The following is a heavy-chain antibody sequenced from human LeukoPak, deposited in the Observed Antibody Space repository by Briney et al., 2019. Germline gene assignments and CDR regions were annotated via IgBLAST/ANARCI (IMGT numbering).Heavy chain of an antibody. Sequence: GGSLRLSCAASGFTFSNAWMSWVRQAPGKGLEWVGRIKSKTDGGTTDYAAPVKGRFTISRDDSKNTLYLQMNSLKTEDTAVYYCTTYYDFWYYFDYWGQGTLVTASS. D-gene: IGHD3-3*01. CDR2: IKSKTDGGTT. J-gene: IGHJ4*02. CDR3: TTYYDFWYYFDY. V-gene: IGHV3-15*01. CDR1: GFTFSNAW.